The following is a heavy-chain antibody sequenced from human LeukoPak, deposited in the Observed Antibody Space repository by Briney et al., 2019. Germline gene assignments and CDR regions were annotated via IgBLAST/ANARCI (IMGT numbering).Heavy chain of an antibody. Sequence: GGSLKLSCAASGFTFSGSAMHWVRQASGKGLEWVGRIRSKANSYATAYAASVKGRFTISRDDSKNTAYLQMNSLKTEDTAVYYCTRPGRSQYNWFDPWGQGTLLTVSS. J-gene: IGHJ5*02. D-gene: IGHD1-1*01. CDR1: GFTFSGSA. CDR2: IRSKANSYAT. V-gene: IGHV3-73*01. CDR3: TRPGRSQYNWFDP.